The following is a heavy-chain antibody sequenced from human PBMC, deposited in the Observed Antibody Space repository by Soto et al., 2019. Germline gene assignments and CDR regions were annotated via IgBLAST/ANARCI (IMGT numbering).Heavy chain of an antibody. CDR3: AKDHPTYYYDSSGYTQVY. Sequence: EVQLLESGGGLVQPGGSLRLSCAASGFTFSSYAMSWVRQAPGKGLEWVSAISGSGGSTYYADSVKGRFTISRDNSKNTLYLQMNSLRAEDTVVYYCAKDHPTYYYDSSGYTQVYWGQGTLVTVSS. CDR2: ISGSGGST. CDR1: GFTFSSYA. J-gene: IGHJ4*02. V-gene: IGHV3-23*01. D-gene: IGHD3-22*01.